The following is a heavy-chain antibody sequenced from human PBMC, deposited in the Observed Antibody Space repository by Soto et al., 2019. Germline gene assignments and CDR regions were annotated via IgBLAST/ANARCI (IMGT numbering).Heavy chain of an antibody. CDR2: INHSGST. CDR1: GGSFSGYY. J-gene: IGHJ5*02. Sequence: PSETLSLTCAVYGGSFSGYYWSWIRQPPGKGLEWIGEINHSGSTNYNPSLKSRVTISVDTSKNQFSLKLSSVTAADTAVYYCARGLGYYDFWSGYYRQFDPWGQGTLVTV. V-gene: IGHV4-34*01. D-gene: IGHD3-3*01. CDR3: ARGLGYYDFWSGYYRQFDP.